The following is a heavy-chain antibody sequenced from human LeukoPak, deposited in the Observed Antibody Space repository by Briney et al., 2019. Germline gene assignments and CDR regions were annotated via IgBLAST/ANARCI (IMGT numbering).Heavy chain of an antibody. CDR2: ISSSSSYI. V-gene: IGHV3-21*01. J-gene: IGHJ4*02. CDR3: AKGGSGYQGLDY. Sequence: GGSLRLSCAASGFTFSSYSMNWVRQAPGKGLEWVSSISSSSSYIYYADSVKGRFTISRDNSKNTLYLQMNSLRAEDTAVYYCAKGGSGYQGLDYWGQGTLVTVSS. CDR1: GFTFSSYS. D-gene: IGHD5-12*01.